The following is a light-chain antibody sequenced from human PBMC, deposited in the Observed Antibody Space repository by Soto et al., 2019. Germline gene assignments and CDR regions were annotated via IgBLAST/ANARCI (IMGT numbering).Light chain of an antibody. CDR3: QQYDTYWT. CDR1: QSISNW. J-gene: IGKJ1*01. Sequence: DIQMTQSPSTLSASVGDRFIITGRSSQSISNWLAWYQQEPGKAPNLLIYKASSLKSGVPSRFSGSGSGTEFTLTISSLQPDDFATYYCQQYDTYWTFGQGTKVDI. CDR2: KAS. V-gene: IGKV1-5*03.